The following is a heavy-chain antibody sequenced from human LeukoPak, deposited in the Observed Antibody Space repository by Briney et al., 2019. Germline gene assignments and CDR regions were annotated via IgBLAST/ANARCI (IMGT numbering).Heavy chain of an antibody. D-gene: IGHD2-2*02. Sequence: PGGSLRLSCAASGFTFSSYGMRWVRQAPGKGLEWVAFIRYDGSNKYYADSVKGRFTISRDNSKNTLYLQMNSLRAEDTAVYYCAKDSDCSSTSCYTYYYYYYMDVWGKGTTVTVSS. CDR3: AKDSDCSSTSCYTYYYYYYMDV. J-gene: IGHJ6*03. CDR1: GFTFSSYG. CDR2: IRYDGSNK. V-gene: IGHV3-30*02.